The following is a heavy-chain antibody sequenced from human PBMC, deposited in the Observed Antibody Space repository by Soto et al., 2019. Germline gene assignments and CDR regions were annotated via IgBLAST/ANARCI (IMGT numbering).Heavy chain of an antibody. J-gene: IGHJ4*02. CDR2: IYPADSDI. D-gene: IGHD6-19*01. CDR3: ARSPVGAVFDY. CDR1: GYSFTSNW. Sequence: GESLKISCKGSGYSFTSNWIGWVRQMPGKGLEWMGIIYPADSDIRYSPSFQGQVTISADKSSSTAYLQWSSLKASDTAMFYCARSPVGAVFDYWGQGTLVTVSS. V-gene: IGHV5-51*01.